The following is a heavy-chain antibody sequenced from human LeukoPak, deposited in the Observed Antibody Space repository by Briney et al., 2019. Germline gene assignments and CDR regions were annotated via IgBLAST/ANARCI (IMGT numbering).Heavy chain of an antibody. D-gene: IGHD3-22*01. V-gene: IGHV1-69*04. J-gene: IGHJ4*02. CDR2: IIPILGIA. CDR3: ARYSSGYPDSFDY. CDR1: GGTFSSYA. Sequence: SVKVSCKASGGTFSSYAISWVRQAPGQGLEWMGRIIPILGIANYAQKFQGRVTMTRDTSTSTVYMELSSLRSEDTAVYYCARYSSGYPDSFDYWGQGTLVTVSS.